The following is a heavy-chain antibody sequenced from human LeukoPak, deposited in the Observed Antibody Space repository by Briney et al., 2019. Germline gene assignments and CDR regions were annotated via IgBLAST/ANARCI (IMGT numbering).Heavy chain of an antibody. V-gene: IGHV1-18*01. CDR2: ISTYNGKT. D-gene: IGHD2-2*01. CDR1: GYTFTTYG. CDR3: ARVQVLIVPAAINY. J-gene: IGHJ4*02. Sequence: GASVKVSCRASGYTFTTYGITWVRQAPGQGLEWLGWISTYNGKTNYAQKFQGRVTMTTDTSTSTVYMELRTLRSDDTAVYFCARVQVLIVPAAINYWGQGTLVTVSS.